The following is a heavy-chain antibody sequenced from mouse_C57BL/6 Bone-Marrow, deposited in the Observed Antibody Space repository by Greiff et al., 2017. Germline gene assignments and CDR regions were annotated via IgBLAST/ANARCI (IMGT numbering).Heavy chain of an antibody. J-gene: IGHJ1*03. CDR1: GYTFTSYW. V-gene: IGHV1-72*01. D-gene: IGHD1-1*01. Sequence: VQLQQPGAELVKPGASVKLSCKASGYTFTSYWMHWVKQRPGRGLEWIGRIDPNSGGTKYNQKFKGKATLTVDKSSSTAYMQLSSLTSEDSAVYYCASPNTTVVDWYFDVWGTGTTVTVSS. CDR3: ASPNTTVVDWYFDV. CDR2: IDPNSGGT.